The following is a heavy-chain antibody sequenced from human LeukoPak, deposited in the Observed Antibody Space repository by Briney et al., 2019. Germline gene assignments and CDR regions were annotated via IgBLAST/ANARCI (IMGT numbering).Heavy chain of an antibody. Sequence: GRSLRLSCVVSGFTFSSYGMHWVRQAPGKGLEWVTVISHDGSEKYYADSVKGRFTISRGNSKNTLYLLMNGLRAEDTAVYYCAKDREIGPDYFDSWGQGTLVTVSS. CDR3: AKDREIGPDYFDS. V-gene: IGHV3-30*18. CDR1: GFTFSSYG. CDR2: ISHDGSEK. D-gene: IGHD1-26*01. J-gene: IGHJ4*02.